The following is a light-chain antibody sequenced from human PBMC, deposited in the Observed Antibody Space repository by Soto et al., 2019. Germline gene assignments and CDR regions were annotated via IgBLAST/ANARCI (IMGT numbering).Light chain of an antibody. V-gene: IGLV4-60*02. CDR3: PTWDSNTDV. CDR2: LEGSGSY. J-gene: IGLJ1*01. CDR1: SGHSSYI. Sequence: QLVLTQSSSASASLGSSVKLTCTLSSGHSSYIIAWHQQQPGKAPRYLMKLEGSGSYNKGSGVPDRFSGSSSGADRYLTSSNLQFGDEADYFRPTWDSNTDVCGTGTKLTVL.